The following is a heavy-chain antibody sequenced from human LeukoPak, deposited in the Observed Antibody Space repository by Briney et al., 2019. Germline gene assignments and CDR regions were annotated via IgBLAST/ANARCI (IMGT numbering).Heavy chain of an antibody. CDR2: ISGSGGSA. Sequence: GGSLRLSCAASGFTFSSYAMSWVRQAPGKGLEWVSVISGSGGSAYYADSVKGRFTISRDNSKNTLYLQMNSLRAEDTAAYFCAKDFWALGGSSDYWGQGTLVTVSS. CDR3: AKDFWALGGSSDY. V-gene: IGHV3-23*01. J-gene: IGHJ4*02. CDR1: GFTFSSYA. D-gene: IGHD3-10*01.